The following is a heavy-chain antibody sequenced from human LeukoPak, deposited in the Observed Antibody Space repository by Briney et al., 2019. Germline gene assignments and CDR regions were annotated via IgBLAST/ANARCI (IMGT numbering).Heavy chain of an antibody. J-gene: IGHJ6*03. Sequence: TGGSLRLSCAASGFTVSSNYMSWVRQAPGKGLEWVSVIYSGGSTYYADSVKGRFTISRDNSKNTLYLQMNSLRAEDTAVYYCVGGPYYYYYRDVWDKGTTVTVTS. CDR1: GFTVSSNY. V-gene: IGHV3-53*01. D-gene: IGHD3-10*01. CDR2: IYSGGST. CDR3: VGGPYYYYYRDV.